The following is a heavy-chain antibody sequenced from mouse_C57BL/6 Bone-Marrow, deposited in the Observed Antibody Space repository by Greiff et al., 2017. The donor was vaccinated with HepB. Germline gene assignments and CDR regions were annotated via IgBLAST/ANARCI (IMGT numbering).Heavy chain of an antibody. Sequence: ESGPGLVKPSQSLSLTCSVTGYSITSGYYWNWIRQFPGNKLEWMGYISYDGSNNYNPSLKNRISITRDTSKNQFFLKLNSVTTEDTATYYCARGRNYYYFDYWGQGTTLTVSS. D-gene: IGHD2-1*01. CDR3: ARGRNYYYFDY. V-gene: IGHV3-6*01. CDR1: GYSITSGYY. J-gene: IGHJ2*01. CDR2: ISYDGSN.